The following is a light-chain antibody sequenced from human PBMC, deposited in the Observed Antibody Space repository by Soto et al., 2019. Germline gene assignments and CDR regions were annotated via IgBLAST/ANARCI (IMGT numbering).Light chain of an antibody. Sequence: DIQMTQSPSTLSASVGDRVTITCRASQSISSWLAWYQQKPGKAPKLLIYKASSLESGVPSRFSGSGSGTEFTLTISRLQPDDFASYYCQQYNSYRKFGQGTKVDIK. CDR3: QQYNSYRK. J-gene: IGKJ1*01. CDR2: KAS. V-gene: IGKV1-5*03. CDR1: QSISSW.